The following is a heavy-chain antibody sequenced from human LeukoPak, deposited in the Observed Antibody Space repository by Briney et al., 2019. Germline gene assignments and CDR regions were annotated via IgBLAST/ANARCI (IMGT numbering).Heavy chain of an antibody. CDR3: ARHFHSAWFGF. Sequence: GESLKISFYCSGFDFTSYGLAWVRPVSGKGLGWVGNIYPGGSNGRYSPSFQGQVTMSADKSITTVYLQWSSLKASDTAMYYCARHFHSAWFGFWGQGSLVTVSS. CDR2: IYPGGSNG. J-gene: IGHJ4*02. V-gene: IGHV5-51*01. CDR1: GFDFTSYG. D-gene: IGHD5-18*01.